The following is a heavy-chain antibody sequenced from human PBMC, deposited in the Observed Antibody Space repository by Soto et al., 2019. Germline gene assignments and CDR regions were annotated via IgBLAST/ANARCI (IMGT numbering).Heavy chain of an antibody. J-gene: IGHJ3*02. V-gene: IGHV1-69*04. CDR2: IIPILGIA. D-gene: IGHD2-21*01. CDR3: ARDTSYCGGDCYSVLYAFDI. CDR1: GGTFSSYT. Sequence: ASVKVSCKASGGTFSSYTISWVRQAPGQGLEWMGRIIPILGIANYAQKFQGRVTITADKSTSTAYMELSSLRSEDTAVYYCARDTSYCGGDCYSVLYAFDIWGQGTMVTVSS.